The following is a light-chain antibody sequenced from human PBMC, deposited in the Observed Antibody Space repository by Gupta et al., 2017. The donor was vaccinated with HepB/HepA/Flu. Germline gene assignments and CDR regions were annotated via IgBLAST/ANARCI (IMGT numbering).Light chain of an antibody. CDR1: KDISNY. CDR3: QHNDSLPFT. CDR2: DAY. J-gene: IGKJ4*01. V-gene: IGKV1-33*01. Sequence: DIQSTHTPSSLSASVGDRVTITCQARKDISNYLHWYQQKPETAPKLLIYDAYNVETGVPTRFSGSGCGTDFTFTISRQQQEDIAYYYCQHNDSLPFTFGRGTKVEIK.